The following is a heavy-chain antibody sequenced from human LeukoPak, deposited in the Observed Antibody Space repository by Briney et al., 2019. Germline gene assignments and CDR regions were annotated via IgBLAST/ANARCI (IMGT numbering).Heavy chain of an antibody. CDR2: ISYDERGK. Sequence: PGGSLRLSCAASGFGFNYYGMVWFRQSPGKGLEWVATISYDERGKHYADSVQGRFTISRDSSKSVLYLQLDYLRPEDTAVYYCSTDGTPKFDHWGQGTLVTVSS. V-gene: IGHV3-33*05. J-gene: IGHJ4*02. CDR1: GFGFNYYG. CDR3: STDGTPKFDH.